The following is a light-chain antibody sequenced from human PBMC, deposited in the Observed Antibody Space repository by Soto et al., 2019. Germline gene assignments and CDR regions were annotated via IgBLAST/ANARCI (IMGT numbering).Light chain of an antibody. CDR3: GSYAGSDTFV. CDR2: GVN. Sequence: QSVLTQPASVPGSPGQSITITCTGTSSDIYAYNYVSWYQQHPGKAPKVVISGVNIRPSGVSSRFSGSKSGNTASLTISGLQAEDEAEYFCGSYAGSDTFVFGTGTKVTVL. J-gene: IGLJ1*01. CDR1: SSDIYAYNY. V-gene: IGLV2-14*01.